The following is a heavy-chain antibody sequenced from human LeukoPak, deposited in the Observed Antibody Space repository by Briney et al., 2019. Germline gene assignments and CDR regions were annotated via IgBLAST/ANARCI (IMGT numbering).Heavy chain of an antibody. CDR2: IKSKTDGGTT. CDR3: TITMIVVVDNWFDP. V-gene: IGHV3-15*07. D-gene: IGHD3-22*01. Sequence: PGGSLRLSCAASGFTFSSHVMNWVRQAPGKGLEWVGRIKSKTDGGTTDYAAPVKGRFTISRDDSKNTLYLQMNSLKTEDTAVYYCTITMIVVVDNWFDPWGQGTLVTVSS. J-gene: IGHJ5*02. CDR1: GFTFSSHV.